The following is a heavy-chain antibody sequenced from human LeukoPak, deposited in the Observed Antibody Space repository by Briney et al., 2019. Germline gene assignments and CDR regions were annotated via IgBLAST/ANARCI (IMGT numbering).Heavy chain of an antibody. J-gene: IGHJ4*02. D-gene: IGHD3-3*01. V-gene: IGHV3-74*01. CDR3: ASDFWSGYYTPMGVNY. Sequence: PGGSLRLSCAASGFTSSSYWMHWVRQAPGKGLVWVSRINSDGSSTNYADSVKGRFTISRDNAKNTLYLQMNSLRAEDTAVYYCASDFWSGYYTPMGVNYWGQGTLVTVSS. CDR2: INSDGSST. CDR1: GFTSSSYW.